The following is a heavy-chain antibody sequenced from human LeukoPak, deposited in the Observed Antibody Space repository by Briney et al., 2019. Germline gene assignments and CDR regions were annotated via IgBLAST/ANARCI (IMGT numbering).Heavy chain of an antibody. CDR1: GYTFTSY. V-gene: IGHV1-8*01. CDR3: ALFSDIVVVPAGDYYYYYMDV. CDR2: MNPNSGNT. J-gene: IGHJ6*03. D-gene: IGHD2-2*01. Sequence: ASVKVSCKASGYTFTSYINWVRQATGPGLEWMGWMNPNSGNTGYAQKFQGRATMTRNTSISTAYMELSSLRSEDTAVYYCALFSDIVVVPAGDYYYYYMDVWGKGTTVTVSS.